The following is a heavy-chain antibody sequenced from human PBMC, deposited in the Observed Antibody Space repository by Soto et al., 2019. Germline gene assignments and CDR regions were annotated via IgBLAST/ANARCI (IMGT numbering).Heavy chain of an antibody. Sequence: SVKVSCKASGGTFSSYAISWVRQAPGQGLEWMGGIIPIFGTANYAQKFQGRVTITADESTSTAYMELSSLRSEDTAVYYCATDPPPVVPAAIGHYYYYYGMDVWGQGTTVTVS. D-gene: IGHD2-2*01. V-gene: IGHV1-69*13. CDR1: GGTFSSYA. CDR3: ATDPPPVVPAAIGHYYYYYGMDV. J-gene: IGHJ6*02. CDR2: IIPIFGTA.